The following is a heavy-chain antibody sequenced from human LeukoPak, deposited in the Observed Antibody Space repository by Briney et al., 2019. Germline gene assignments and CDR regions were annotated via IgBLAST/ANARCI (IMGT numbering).Heavy chain of an antibody. CDR3: ARESGAYCSGGSCYHREYYYYYMDV. Sequence: GGSLRLSCAASGFIFSNYYMSWIRQAPGKGLEWVSYISSGGSSTYYADSVKGRFTISRDNSKNSLYLQMNSLRAEDTAVYYCARESGAYCSGGSCYHREYYYYYMDVWGKGTTVTVSS. D-gene: IGHD2-15*01. V-gene: IGHV3-11*01. CDR2: ISSGGSST. CDR1: GFIFSNYY. J-gene: IGHJ6*03.